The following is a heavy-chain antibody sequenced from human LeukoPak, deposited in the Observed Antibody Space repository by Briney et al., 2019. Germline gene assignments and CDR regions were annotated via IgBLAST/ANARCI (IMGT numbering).Heavy chain of an antibody. D-gene: IGHD6-13*01. CDR3: AKDSPTIAAAGSIFAFDI. CDR1: GFTFSSYA. J-gene: IGHJ3*02. Sequence: GGSLRLSCAASGFTFSSYAMSWVRRAPGKGLEWVSAISGSGGNTYYADSVKGRFTISRDNSKNTLYLQMNSLRAEDTASYYCAKDSPTIAAAGSIFAFDIWGPGTMVTVSS. V-gene: IGHV3-23*01. CDR2: ISGSGGNT.